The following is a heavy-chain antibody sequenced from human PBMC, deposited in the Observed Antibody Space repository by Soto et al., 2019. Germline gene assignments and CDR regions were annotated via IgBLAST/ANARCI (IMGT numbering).Heavy chain of an antibody. V-gene: IGHV3-23*01. CDR2: ISGSGGST. CDR1: GFTFSSYA. D-gene: IGHD3-3*01. Sequence: GGSLRLSCAGSGFTFSSYAMSWVRQAPGKGLEWVSAISGSGGSTYYADSVKGRFTISRDNSKNTLYLQMNSLRAEDTAVYYCAKLVDFWSGYPTAYYFDYWGQGTLVTVSS. J-gene: IGHJ4*02. CDR3: AKLVDFWSGYPTAYYFDY.